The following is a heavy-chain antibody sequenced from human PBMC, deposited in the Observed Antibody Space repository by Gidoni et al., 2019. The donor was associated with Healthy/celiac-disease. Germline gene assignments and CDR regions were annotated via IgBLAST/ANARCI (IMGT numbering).Heavy chain of an antibody. Sequence: QVQLVQSGAEVKKPGSSVKVSCKASGGTFSRYAISWVRQAPGQGLEWMGGIIPIFGTANYAQKFQGRVTITADESTSTAYMELSSLRSEDTAVYYCARDPDYGGNSEYYYGMDVWGQGTTVTVSS. CDR2: IIPIFGTA. CDR1: GGTFSRYA. D-gene: IGHD4-17*01. V-gene: IGHV1-69*01. CDR3: ARDPDYGGNSEYYYGMDV. J-gene: IGHJ6*02.